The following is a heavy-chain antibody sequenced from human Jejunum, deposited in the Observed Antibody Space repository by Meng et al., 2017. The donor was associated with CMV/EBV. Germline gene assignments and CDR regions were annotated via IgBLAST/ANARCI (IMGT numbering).Heavy chain of an antibody. CDR2: VSGSGGST. Sequence: SGFTFSRYVMSWVRRAPGKGLEWVAGVSGSGGSTWFADSVKGRFTISRDNSKNTLYLQMNGLRAEDAAVYYCARAIDYGDPNWFDTWGQGTLVTVSS. CDR1: GFTFSRYV. V-gene: IGHV3-23*01. D-gene: IGHD4-17*01. J-gene: IGHJ5*02. CDR3: ARAIDYGDPNWFDT.